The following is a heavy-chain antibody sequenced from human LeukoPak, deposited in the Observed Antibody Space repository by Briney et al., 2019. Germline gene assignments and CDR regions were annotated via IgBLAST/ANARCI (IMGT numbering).Heavy chain of an antibody. V-gene: IGHV4-59*02. D-gene: IGHD3-10*01. CDR1: GASVSSYY. CDR2: IYHSGGA. Sequence: SETLSLTCSVSGASVSSYYYNWIRQSPGKPLEWIGYIYHSGGANYNPSLSSRVTISVDTSKNHFSLRLNSVTAADTAVYYCARGRGSGNYYKSVLEDWGQGTLVTVSA. CDR3: ARGRGSGNYYKSVLED. J-gene: IGHJ4*02.